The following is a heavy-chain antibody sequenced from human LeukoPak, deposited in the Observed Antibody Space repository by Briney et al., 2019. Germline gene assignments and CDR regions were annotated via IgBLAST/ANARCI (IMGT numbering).Heavy chain of an antibody. V-gene: IGHV3-74*01. CDR3: AREGDYSDSTGYYYLLGDY. CDR1: GFTFSRYW. J-gene: IGHJ4*02. D-gene: IGHD3-22*01. CDR2: INGDGSST. Sequence: PGGSLRLSCAASGFTFSRYWVHWVRQAPGKGLVWVSHINGDGSSTNYGDSVKGRFTISRDNAKNTLYLQMNSLRAEDTAVYYCAREGDYSDSTGYYYLLGDYWGQGTLVTVSS.